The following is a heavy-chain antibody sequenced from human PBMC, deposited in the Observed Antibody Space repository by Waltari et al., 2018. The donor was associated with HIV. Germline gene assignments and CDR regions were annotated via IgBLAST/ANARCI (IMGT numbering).Heavy chain of an antibody. CDR3: ATGNVIAAAGEVNWFDP. D-gene: IGHD6-13*01. CDR1: GYTLTALS. V-gene: IGHV1-24*01. Sequence: QVQLVQSGAEVKKPGASVKVSCKVSGYTLTALSMHWVRQASRKGLEWMGGFDPEDGETIYAQKFQGRVTMTDDTSTDTAYMELSSLRSEDTAVYYCATGNVIAAAGEVNWFDPWGQGTLVTVSS. CDR2: FDPEDGET. J-gene: IGHJ5*02.